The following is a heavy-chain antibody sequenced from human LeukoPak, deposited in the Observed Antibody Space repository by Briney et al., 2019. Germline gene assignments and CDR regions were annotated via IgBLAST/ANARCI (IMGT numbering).Heavy chain of an antibody. D-gene: IGHD2-2*01. V-gene: IGHV3-7*01. CDR1: GFTFSSYA. CDR2: IKQDGSEG. CDR3: ATRSCSISACRASSYHCMDF. J-gene: IGHJ6*03. Sequence: PGGSLRLSCAASGFTFSSYAMSWVRQAPGKGLEWVANIKQDGSEGYYVHSVKGRFTVSRDNAKSSLYLQLNSLRAEDTAVYYCATRSCSISACRASSYHCMDFWGKGTTVTVSS.